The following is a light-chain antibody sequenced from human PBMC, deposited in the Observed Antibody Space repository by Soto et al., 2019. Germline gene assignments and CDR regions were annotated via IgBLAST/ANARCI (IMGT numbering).Light chain of an antibody. CDR1: SSDVGGYNY. V-gene: IGLV2-8*01. J-gene: IGLJ2*01. CDR3: SSYSGSNNHVV. CDR2: EVS. Sequence: QSALTQPPSASGSPGQSVTISCTGTSSDVGGYNYVSWYQQQQGKAPKLMIYEVSKRPSGVPDRFSGSKSGNTASLTVSGLQAEDEADYYCSSYSGSNNHVVFGGGTKLTVL.